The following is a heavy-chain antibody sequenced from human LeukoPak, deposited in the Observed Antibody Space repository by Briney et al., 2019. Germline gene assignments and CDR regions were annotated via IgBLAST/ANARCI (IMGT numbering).Heavy chain of an antibody. CDR2: IYYSGST. D-gene: IGHD1-26*01. CDR3: AGVVGIVAATYGMDV. Sequence: SETLSLTCTVSGGSVSSGSYYWSWVRQPPGKGLEWIGYIYYSGSTNYIPSLKSRVTISVDTSKNQFSLKLSSVTAADTAVYYCAGVVGIVAATYGMDVWGQGTTVTVSS. CDR1: GGSVSSGSYY. J-gene: IGHJ6*02. V-gene: IGHV4-61*01.